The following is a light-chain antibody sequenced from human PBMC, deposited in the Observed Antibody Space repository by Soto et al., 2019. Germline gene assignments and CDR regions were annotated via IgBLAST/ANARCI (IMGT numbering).Light chain of an antibody. Sequence: DIQMTQSPSSLSASVGDRLTITCQASEDIRSYVNWYQQKPGKAPKLLLYDVTELESGVPSRFSGSRSGTDFTFTISGLQPEDIATYYCLQDDNDPHTFGGGTRVEIK. CDR3: LQDDNDPHT. CDR2: DVT. CDR1: EDIRSY. J-gene: IGKJ4*01. V-gene: IGKV1-33*01.